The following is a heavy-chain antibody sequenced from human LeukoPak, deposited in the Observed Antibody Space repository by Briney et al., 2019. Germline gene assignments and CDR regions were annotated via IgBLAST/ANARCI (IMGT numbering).Heavy chain of an antibody. CDR2: ISYDGSNK. CDR3: AKDRSGHPTYYDFWSGYSFDY. V-gene: IGHV3-30*18. CDR1: GFTFSSYG. Sequence: PGGSLRLSCAASGFTFSSYGMHWVRQAPGKGLEWVAVISYDGSNKYYADSVKGRFTISRDNSKNTLYLHMDSLRAEDTAVYYCAKDRSGHPTYYDFWSGYSFDYWGQGTLVTVSS. D-gene: IGHD3-3*01. J-gene: IGHJ4*02.